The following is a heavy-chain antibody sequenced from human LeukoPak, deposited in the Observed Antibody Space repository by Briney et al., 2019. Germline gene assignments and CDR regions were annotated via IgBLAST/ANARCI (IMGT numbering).Heavy chain of an antibody. CDR3: AKGHAPGIVVVPAADY. CDR2: ISYDGSNK. V-gene: IGHV3-30*18. Sequence: PGGSLRLSCAASGFTFSSYGMHWVRQAPGKGLEWVAVISYDGSNKYYADSVKGRFTISRDNSKNTLYLQMNSLRAEDTAVYYCAKGHAPGIVVVPAADYWGQGTLVTVSS. CDR1: GFTFSSYG. J-gene: IGHJ4*02. D-gene: IGHD2-2*01.